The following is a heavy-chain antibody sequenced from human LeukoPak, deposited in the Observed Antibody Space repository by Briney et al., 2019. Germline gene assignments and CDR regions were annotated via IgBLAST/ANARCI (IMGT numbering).Heavy chain of an antibody. CDR3: ARPASVEVYAFDI. Sequence: PGESLQISCKGSGSTFTNYWIGWVRQLPGKGLEFMGIVYPGDSDTRYSPSFQGQVTISADKSISTAYLQWSSLKASDTAMYYCARPASVEVYAFDIWGQGTMVTVSS. V-gene: IGHV5-51*01. D-gene: IGHD2-21*01. CDR1: GSTFTNYW. J-gene: IGHJ3*02. CDR2: VYPGDSDT.